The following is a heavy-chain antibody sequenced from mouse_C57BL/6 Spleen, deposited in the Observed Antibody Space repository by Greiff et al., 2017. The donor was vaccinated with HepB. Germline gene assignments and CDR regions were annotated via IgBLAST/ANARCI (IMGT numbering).Heavy chain of an antibody. CDR3: ARKGIYYYGSSPFDY. D-gene: IGHD1-1*01. CDR1: GYTFTSYW. Sequence: QVQLKQPGAELVKPGASVKLSCKASGYTFTSYWMHWVKQRPGQGLEWIGMIHPNSGSTNYNEKFKSKATLTVDKSSSTAYMQLSSLTSEDSAVYYGARKGIYYYGSSPFDYWGQGTTLTVSS. J-gene: IGHJ2*01. V-gene: IGHV1-64*01. CDR2: IHPNSGST.